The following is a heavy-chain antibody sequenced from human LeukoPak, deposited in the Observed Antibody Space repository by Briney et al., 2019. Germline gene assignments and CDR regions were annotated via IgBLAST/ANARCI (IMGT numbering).Heavy chain of an antibody. CDR2: ISYDGSNK. CDR1: GFTFSSYS. Sequence: GGSLRLSCAASGFTFSSYSMHWVRQAPGKGLEWVAVISYDGSNKYYADSVKGRFTISRDNSKNTLYLQMNSLRADDTAVYYCVREGGSERENYFDYWGQGTLVTVSS. J-gene: IGHJ4*02. V-gene: IGHV3-30*04. CDR3: VREGGSERENYFDY. D-gene: IGHD5-12*01.